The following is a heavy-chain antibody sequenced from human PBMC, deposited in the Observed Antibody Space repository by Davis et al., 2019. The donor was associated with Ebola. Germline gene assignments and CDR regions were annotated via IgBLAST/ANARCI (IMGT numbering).Heavy chain of an antibody. Sequence: GESLKISCAASGFTFSSYGMHWVRQAPGKGLEWVAVISYDGSNKYYADSVKGRFTISRDNSKNTLYVQMNSLRAEDTAVYYCARETGLGYWGQGTLVTVSS. J-gene: IGHJ4*02. CDR3: ARETGLGY. CDR2: ISYDGSNK. V-gene: IGHV3-30*03. CDR1: GFTFSSYG.